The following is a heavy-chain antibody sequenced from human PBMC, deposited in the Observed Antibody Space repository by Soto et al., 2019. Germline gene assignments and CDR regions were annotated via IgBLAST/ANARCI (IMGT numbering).Heavy chain of an antibody. CDR2: ISPSATST. Sequence: PGGSLRLSCGASGFTFSTYGMAWVRLAPGRGLDYLSAISPSATSTYYSDSVKGRFTISRDNSKNTLYLQLSSVRDEDTAIYYCSKTRPRGGGYGDWYFDLWGRGTLATVSS. CDR3: SKTRPRGGGYGDWYFDL. J-gene: IGHJ2*01. D-gene: IGHD5-18*01. V-gene: IGHV3-23*01. CDR1: GFTFSTYG.